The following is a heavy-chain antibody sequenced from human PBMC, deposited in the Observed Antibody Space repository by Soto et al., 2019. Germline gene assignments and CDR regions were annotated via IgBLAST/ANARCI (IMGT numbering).Heavy chain of an antibody. CDR2: IYYSGST. CDR1: GYTISSSNW. CDR3: ASLVVVAATDWFDP. Sequence: PSETLSLTCAVSGYTISSSNWWGWIRQPPGKGLEWIGYIYYSGSTYYNPPLKSRVTISVDTSRNQFSLKLSSVTAADTAVYYCASLVVVAATDWFDPWGQGTLVTVS. J-gene: IGHJ5*02. D-gene: IGHD2-15*01. V-gene: IGHV4-28*01.